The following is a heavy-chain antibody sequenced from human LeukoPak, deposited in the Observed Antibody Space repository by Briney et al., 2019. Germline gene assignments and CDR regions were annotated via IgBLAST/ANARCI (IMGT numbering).Heavy chain of an antibody. J-gene: IGHJ4*02. CDR1: GFTVSSNY. Sequence: GGSLRLSCAASGFTVSSNYMSWVRQAPGKGLEWVSVIYSGGSTYYADSVKGRFTISRDNSKNTLYLQMNSLRAEDTAVYYCARVMYSSGWYDYWGQGTLVTVSS. CDR2: IYSGGST. D-gene: IGHD6-19*01. CDR3: ARVMYSSGWYDY. V-gene: IGHV3-66*01.